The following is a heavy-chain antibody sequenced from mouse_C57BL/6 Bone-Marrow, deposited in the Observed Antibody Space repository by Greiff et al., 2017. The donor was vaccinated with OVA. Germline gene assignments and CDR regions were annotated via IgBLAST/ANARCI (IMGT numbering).Heavy chain of an antibody. CDR1: GYTFTDYY. Sequence: VQLQQSGPELVKPGASVKISCKASGYTFTDYYMNWVKQSHGKSLEWIGDINPNNGGTSYNQKFKGKATLTVDKSSSTAYMELRSLTSEDSAVYYCARKDYYGIYWYFDVWGTGTTVTVSS. D-gene: IGHD1-1*01. CDR3: ARKDYYGIYWYFDV. CDR2: INPNNGGT. J-gene: IGHJ1*03. V-gene: IGHV1-26*01.